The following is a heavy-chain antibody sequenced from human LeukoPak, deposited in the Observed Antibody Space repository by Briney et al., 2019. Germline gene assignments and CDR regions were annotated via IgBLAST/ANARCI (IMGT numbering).Heavy chain of an antibody. Sequence: SETLSLTFPVSGGSISSYYWSWVRPPPGKGREWSGCIYYSGTTNYNPSLKSRVTISVDTSKNQFSLKLSSVTAADTAVYYCAREVSHYYYDSSGYYSGQWGQGTMVTVSS. CDR1: GGSISSYY. CDR3: AREVSHYYYDSSGYYSGQ. J-gene: IGHJ3*01. V-gene: IGHV4-59*12. CDR2: IYYSGTT. D-gene: IGHD3-22*01.